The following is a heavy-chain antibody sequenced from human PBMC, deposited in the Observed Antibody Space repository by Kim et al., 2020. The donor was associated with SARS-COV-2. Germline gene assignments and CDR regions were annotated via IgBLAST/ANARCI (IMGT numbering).Heavy chain of an antibody. Sequence: SETLSLTCTVSGGSISSGDYYWSWIRQPPGKGLEWIGYIYYSGSTYYNPSLKSRVTISVDTSKNQFSLKLSSVTAADTAVYYCAREDPDHYGDYERGWFDPWGQGTLVTVSS. CDR1: GGSISSGDYY. J-gene: IGHJ5*02. D-gene: IGHD4-17*01. CDR2: IYYSGST. V-gene: IGHV4-30-4*01. CDR3: AREDPDHYGDYERGWFDP.